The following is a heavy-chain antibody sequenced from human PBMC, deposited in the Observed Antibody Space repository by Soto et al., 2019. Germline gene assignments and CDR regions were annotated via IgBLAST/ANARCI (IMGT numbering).Heavy chain of an antibody. CDR2: IYYSGST. J-gene: IGHJ4*02. V-gene: IGHV4-59*08. D-gene: IGHD5-12*01. Sequence: PSETLSLTCTVSGGSISSYYWSWIRQPPGKGLEWIGYIYYSGSTNYNPSLKSRVTISVDTSKNQFSPKLSSVTAADTAVYYCARHRRWLQGFDYWGQGTLVTVSS. CDR1: GGSISSYY. CDR3: ARHRRWLQGFDY.